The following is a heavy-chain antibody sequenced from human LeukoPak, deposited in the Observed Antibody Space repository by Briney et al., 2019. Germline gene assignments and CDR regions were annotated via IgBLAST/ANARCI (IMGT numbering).Heavy chain of an antibody. CDR3: ARDLYDSSESAFDI. D-gene: IGHD3-22*01. CDR1: GFTFSNYA. Sequence: TGGSLRLSCAASGFTFSNYAMHWVRQAPGKGLEWVAVMSYDGSNKYYADSVRGRFTISRDNSKNTLYLQMNSLRAEDTAVYYCARDLYDSSESAFDIWGQGTMVTVSS. J-gene: IGHJ3*02. CDR2: MSYDGSNK. V-gene: IGHV3-30-3*01.